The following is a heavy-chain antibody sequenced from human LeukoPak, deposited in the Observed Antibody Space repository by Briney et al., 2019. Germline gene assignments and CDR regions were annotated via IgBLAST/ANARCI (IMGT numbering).Heavy chain of an antibody. Sequence: PGGSLRLSCEASGFSFSGYAMSWVRQAPGKGLDWVSGVSDSGVNTYYADSVKGRFTISRDNSKYTLFLQMNSLRAEDTAVYYCARDPPITMVHMDVWGKGTTVTVSS. D-gene: IGHD3-10*01. J-gene: IGHJ6*03. V-gene: IGHV3-23*01. CDR2: VSDSGVNT. CDR1: GFSFSGYA. CDR3: ARDPPITMVHMDV.